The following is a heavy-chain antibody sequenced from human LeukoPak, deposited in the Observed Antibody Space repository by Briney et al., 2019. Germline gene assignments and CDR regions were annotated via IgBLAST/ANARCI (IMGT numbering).Heavy chain of an antibody. D-gene: IGHD6-13*01. V-gene: IGHV3-21*01. Sequence: PGGSLRLSCAASGFTFSSYSMNWVRQAPGKGLEWVSSISSSSSCIYYADSVKGRFTISRDNSKNTLYLQMNSLRAEDTAVYYCARDGGSSSWSGPFFDAFDIWGQGTMVTVSS. CDR2: ISSSSSCI. CDR3: ARDGGSSSWSGPFFDAFDI. J-gene: IGHJ3*02. CDR1: GFTFSSYS.